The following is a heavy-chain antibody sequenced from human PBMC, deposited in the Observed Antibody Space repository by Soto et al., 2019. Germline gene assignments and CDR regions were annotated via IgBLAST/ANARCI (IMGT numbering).Heavy chain of an antibody. CDR3: ARHSSYYYDSSAYYDS. Sequence: VHLQESGPGLVQSSGTLSLTCGVSGAPISTGNWWTWVRQPPGKGLEWIGEIYHGGNTNYRPSLKSRVTISVDKAKNQFSLRLSSVTAADTAVYYCARHSSYYYDSSAYYDSWGQGALVTVSS. CDR1: GAPISTGNW. V-gene: IGHV4-4*02. J-gene: IGHJ5*01. CDR2: IYHGGNT. D-gene: IGHD3-22*01.